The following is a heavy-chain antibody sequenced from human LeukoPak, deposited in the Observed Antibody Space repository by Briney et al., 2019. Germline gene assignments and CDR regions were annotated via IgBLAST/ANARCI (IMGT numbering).Heavy chain of an antibody. CDR3: ARDRPDYGSGSYLDY. CDR2: IKQDGSGK. D-gene: IGHD3-10*01. CDR1: GFTFSSYW. J-gene: IGHJ4*02. Sequence: GGSLRLSCAASGFTFSSYWMSWVRQAPGKGLEWVANIKQDGSGKYYVDSVKGRFTISRDNAKNSLYLQMNSLRAEDTAVYYCARDRPDYGSGSYLDYWGQGTLVTVSS. V-gene: IGHV3-7*01.